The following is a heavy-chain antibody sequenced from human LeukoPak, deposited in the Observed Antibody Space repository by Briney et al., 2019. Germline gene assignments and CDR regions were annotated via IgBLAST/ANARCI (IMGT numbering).Heavy chain of an antibody. CDR3: ARDKSNKGHDC. CDR1: GFTLSDYY. CDR2: VSNGGSSSI. V-gene: IGHV3-11*01. Sequence: GGSLRLSCAASGFTLSDYYMTWIRQAPGKGLEWVSYVSNGGSSSILYADSVKGRFTVFRDYAKNSLYLQMNSLRADDTGVYYCARDKSNKGHDCWGQGTLVTVSS. J-gene: IGHJ4*02.